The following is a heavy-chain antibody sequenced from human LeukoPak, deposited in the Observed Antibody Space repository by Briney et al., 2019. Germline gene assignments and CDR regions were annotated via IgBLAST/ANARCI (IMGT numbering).Heavy chain of an antibody. V-gene: IGHV1-3*01. D-gene: IGHD3-10*01. J-gene: IGHJ5*02. CDR2: INAGNGNT. Sequence: GASVKVSCKASGYTFTSYAMHWVRQAPGQRLEWMGWINAGNGNTKYSQEFQGRVTITRDTSASTAYMELSSLRSEDTAVYYCARDRWPQVRGVIWWFDPWGQGTLVTVSS. CDR3: ARDRWPQVRGVIWWFDP. CDR1: GYTFTSYA.